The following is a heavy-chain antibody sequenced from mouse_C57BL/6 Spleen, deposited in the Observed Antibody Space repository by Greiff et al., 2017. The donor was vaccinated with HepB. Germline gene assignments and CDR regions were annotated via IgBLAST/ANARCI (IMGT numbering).Heavy chain of an antibody. CDR3: ARSSSYYYGSSYFDY. J-gene: IGHJ2*01. D-gene: IGHD1-1*01. V-gene: IGHV7-3*01. CDR2: IRNKANGYTT. Sequence: EVKLMESGGGLVQPGGSLSLSCAASGFTFTDYYMSWVRQPPGKALEWLGFIRNKANGYTTEYSASVKGRFTISRDNSQSILYLQMNALRAEDSATYFCARSSSYYYGSSYFDYWGQGTTLTVSS. CDR1: GFTFTDYY.